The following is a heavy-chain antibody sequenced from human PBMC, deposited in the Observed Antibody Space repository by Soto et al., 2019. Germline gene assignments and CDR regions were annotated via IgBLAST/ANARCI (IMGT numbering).Heavy chain of an antibody. CDR3: ASSGITLFDY. J-gene: IGHJ4*02. CDR1: GFTFSSYS. D-gene: IGHD1-20*01. CDR2: ISSSSTI. Sequence: PGGSLRLSCAASGFTFSSYSMNWVRQAPGKGLEWVSYISSSSTIYYADSVKGRFTISRDNAKNSLYLQMNSLRDEDTAVYYCASSGITLFDYWGQGTPVTVSS. V-gene: IGHV3-48*02.